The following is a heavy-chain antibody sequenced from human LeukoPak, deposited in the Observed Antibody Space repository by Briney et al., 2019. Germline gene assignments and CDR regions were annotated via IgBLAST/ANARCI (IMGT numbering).Heavy chain of an antibody. D-gene: IGHD5-18*01. CDR1: EFSVGSNY. V-gene: IGHV3-66*02. CDR2: IYSGGST. CDR3: AKSGYSYGYSDY. Sequence: GGSLRLSCAASEFSVGSNYMTWVRQAPGKGLEWVSLIYSGGSTYYADSVKGRFTISRDNSKNTLYLQMNSLRAEDTAVYYCAKSGYSYGYSDYWGQGTLVTVSS. J-gene: IGHJ4*02.